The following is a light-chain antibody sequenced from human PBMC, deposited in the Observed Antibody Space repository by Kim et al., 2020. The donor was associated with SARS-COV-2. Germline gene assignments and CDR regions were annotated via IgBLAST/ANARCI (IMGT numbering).Light chain of an antibody. J-gene: IGLJ1*01. V-gene: IGLV2-8*01. Sequence: GQSVTVSCTGTSSDVGGYNYVSWYQHHPGKAPKLMIYEVTKRPSGVPDRFSGSKSGNTASLTVSGLQAEDEADYYCASYAGIINYVFGTGTKVTVL. CDR2: EVT. CDR1: SSDVGGYNY. CDR3: ASYAGIINYV.